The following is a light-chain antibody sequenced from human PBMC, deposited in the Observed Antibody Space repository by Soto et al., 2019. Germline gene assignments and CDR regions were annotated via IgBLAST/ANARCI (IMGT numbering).Light chain of an antibody. CDR2: GAS. J-gene: IGKJ1*01. CDR3: HHYATSRTWT. Sequence: EVGLTKSAGTLSVSQGERATLSCRASHSISSGYGGWYQQKPGQAPRLLIYGASNRATGIPDRCGGSGAGTDFSLIIIILQPQDFAVYYCHHYATSRTWTFGQGTKVDIK. V-gene: IGKV3-20*01. CDR1: HSISSGY.